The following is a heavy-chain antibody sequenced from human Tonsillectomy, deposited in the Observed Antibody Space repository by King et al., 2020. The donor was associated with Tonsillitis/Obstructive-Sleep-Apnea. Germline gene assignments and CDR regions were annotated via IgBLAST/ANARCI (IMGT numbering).Heavy chain of an antibody. D-gene: IGHD2-2*01. CDR3: TRHKLGYCSSTSCYAFDI. V-gene: IGHV3-73*01. Sequence: EVQLVESGGGLVQPGGSLKLSCAASGFTFSGSAMHWVRQASGKGLEWVGRIRSKANSYATAYAASLKGRFTISRDDSKNTAYLQMNSLKTEDTAVYYCTRHKLGYCSSTSCYAFDIWGQGTMVTVSS. CDR1: GFTFSGSA. CDR2: IRSKANSYAT. J-gene: IGHJ3*02.